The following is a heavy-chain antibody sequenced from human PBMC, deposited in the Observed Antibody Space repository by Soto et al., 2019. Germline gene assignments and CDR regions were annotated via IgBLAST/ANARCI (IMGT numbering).Heavy chain of an antibody. V-gene: IGHV1-69*02. CDR2: IIPILGIA. J-gene: IGHJ4*02. D-gene: IGHD1-26*01. CDR1: GGTFSSYT. CDR3: AGSGWEVGYYFDC. Sequence: QVQLVQSGAEVKKPGSSVKVSCKASGGTFSSYTISWVRQAPGQGLEWMGRIIPILGIANYAQKFQGRVTSTADKSTRTAYMELSSLRSEDTAVYYGAGSGWEVGYYFDCWGQGTLVPVSS.